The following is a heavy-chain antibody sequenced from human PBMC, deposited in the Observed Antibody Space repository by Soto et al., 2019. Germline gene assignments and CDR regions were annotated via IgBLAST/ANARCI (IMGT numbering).Heavy chain of an antibody. Sequence: EVVLLQSGGDLVQPGGSLRLSCAASGFTFSDYAMTWVRQAPGKGLEWVSDISDGDGDTHYADSVRGRFVISRDNSKNTLFLEMNSLSAEDAAVYYCVKGRTYFDFWGQGSLVTVSS. CDR2: ISDGDGDT. J-gene: IGHJ4*02. V-gene: IGHV3-23*01. CDR1: GFTFSDYA. CDR3: VKGRTYFDF.